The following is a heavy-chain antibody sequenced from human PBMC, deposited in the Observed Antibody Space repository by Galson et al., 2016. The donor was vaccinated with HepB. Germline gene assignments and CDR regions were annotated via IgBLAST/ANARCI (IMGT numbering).Heavy chain of an antibody. Sequence: SVKVSCKASGYTFTSYYMHWVRQAPGQGLEWMGWISAYNGNATYAQKLRGRVTMTTDTSTSTVYMELRSLRSDDTAVYYCARDAVSGNYYFLDYWGQGTLVTVSS. CDR2: ISAYNGNA. V-gene: IGHV1-18*04. CDR3: ARDAVSGNYYFLDY. J-gene: IGHJ4*02. CDR1: GYTFTSYY. D-gene: IGHD1-26*01.